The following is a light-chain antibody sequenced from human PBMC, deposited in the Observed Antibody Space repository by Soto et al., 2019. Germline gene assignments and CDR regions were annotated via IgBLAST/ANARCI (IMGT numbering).Light chain of an antibody. V-gene: IGKV1-5*01. Sequence: DIQMTQSPASLSASLGDRVTITCRASQSIGSCLAWYQQRPGKAPILLIYDASNLQSGVPSRFSGGRSGTEFTLTISGLKPDDFATYYCQQYNSYWTFGPGTKVDIK. CDR1: QSIGSC. CDR3: QQYNSYWT. CDR2: DAS. J-gene: IGKJ1*01.